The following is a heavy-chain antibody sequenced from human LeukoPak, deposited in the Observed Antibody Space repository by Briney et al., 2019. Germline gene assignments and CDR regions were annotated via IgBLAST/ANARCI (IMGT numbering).Heavy chain of an antibody. CDR1: GFTFSNYK. V-gene: IGHV3-74*01. CDR2: INGDGRSI. J-gene: IGHJ4*02. D-gene: IGHD3-16*01. CDR3: ARGGSQAGSFLDS. Sequence: GGSLRLSCSASGFTFSNYKMHWVRQVPGKGLVGVSRINGDGRSIVYADSVKGRFTISRDNANNTLFLQMNSLTADDTAVYYCARGGSQAGSFLDSWGQGILVTVSS.